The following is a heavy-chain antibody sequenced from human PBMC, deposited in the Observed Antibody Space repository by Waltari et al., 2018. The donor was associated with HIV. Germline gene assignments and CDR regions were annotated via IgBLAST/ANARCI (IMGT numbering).Heavy chain of an antibody. D-gene: IGHD3-3*01. CDR3: AREPSITIFGVVPNYGMDV. V-gene: IGHV3-74*01. Sequence: EVQLVESGGGLVQPGGSLRLSCAASGFPFSSYWMHWVRQAPGKGLVWVSRINSDGSSTSYADSVKGRFTISRDNAKNTLYLQMNSLRAEDTAVYYCAREPSITIFGVVPNYGMDVWGQGTTVTVSS. CDR1: GFPFSSYW. J-gene: IGHJ6*02. CDR2: INSDGSST.